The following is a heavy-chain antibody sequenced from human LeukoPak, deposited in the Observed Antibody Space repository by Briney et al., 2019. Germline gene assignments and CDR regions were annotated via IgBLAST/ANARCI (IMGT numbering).Heavy chain of an antibody. CDR1: GFTFSSHS. V-gene: IGHV3-23*01. D-gene: IGHD3-22*01. J-gene: IGHJ4*02. CDR3: ARGDDSGYYDYFDY. Sequence: GGSLRLSCAASGFTFSSHSMNWVRQAPGKGLEWVSVISGGGGSTYFADSVKGRFTISRDNSKNTLFLQMSSLRAEDTAMYYCARGDDSGYYDYFDYWGQGALVTVSS. CDR2: ISGGGGST.